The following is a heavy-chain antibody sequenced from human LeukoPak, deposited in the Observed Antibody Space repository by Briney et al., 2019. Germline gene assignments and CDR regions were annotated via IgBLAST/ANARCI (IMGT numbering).Heavy chain of an antibody. J-gene: IGHJ4*02. CDR3: ARVGVSRTNTPAFDF. V-gene: IGHV3-21*06. D-gene: IGHD2-8*01. CDR2: ITASSSYI. Sequence: PGGSLRLSCATSGFDFTSYVMTWVRQPPGKGPEWVSSITASSSYIDYADSVRGRFTISRDNAKNSLYLQMNSLRAEDTAVYYCARVGVSRTNTPAFDFWGQGTLVTVSS. CDR1: GFDFTSYV.